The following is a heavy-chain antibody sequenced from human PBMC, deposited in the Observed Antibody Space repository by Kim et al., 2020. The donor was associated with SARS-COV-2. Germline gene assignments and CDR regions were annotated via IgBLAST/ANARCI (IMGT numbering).Heavy chain of an antibody. D-gene: IGHD5-12*01. V-gene: IGHV3-43*02. CDR1: GFTFDDYA. J-gene: IGHJ3*02. CDR3: AKDIANSGYDFDAFVI. CDR2: ISWDGGIT. Sequence: GGSLRLSCTASGFTFDDYAIHWVRQAPGKSLEWVSLISWDGGITYYADSVKGRFTISRDNFKNSLYLQMNSLRTEDTALYYCAKDIANSGYDFDAFVIWGHGTMFTVSS.